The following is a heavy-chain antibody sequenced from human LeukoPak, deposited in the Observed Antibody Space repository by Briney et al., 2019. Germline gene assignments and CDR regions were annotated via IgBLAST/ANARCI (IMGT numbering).Heavy chain of an antibody. Sequence: GGSLRLSCAASGFSSGRYEMNWVRQAPRKGLEWVSYISTTGSTVYYADSVEGRFTMSRDNAKNLLYLQMNSLRAEDAAVYYCAKDFPHYYESSHGMDAWGQGTTVTVSS. CDR1: GFSSGRYE. D-gene: IGHD3-22*01. J-gene: IGHJ6*02. CDR2: ISTTGSTV. V-gene: IGHV3-48*03. CDR3: AKDFPHYYESSHGMDA.